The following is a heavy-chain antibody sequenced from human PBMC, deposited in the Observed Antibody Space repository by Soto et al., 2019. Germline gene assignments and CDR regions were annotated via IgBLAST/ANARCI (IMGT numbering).Heavy chain of an antibody. Sequence: GGSLRLSCAASGFTFSNAWMSWVRQAPGKGLEWVGRIKSKTDGGTTDYAAPVKGRFTISRDDSKNTLYLQMNSLKTEDTAVYYCTTAPPGGSSWFSPYYYYGMDVWGQGTTVTVSS. V-gene: IGHV3-15*01. CDR2: IKSKTDGGTT. CDR3: TTAPPGGSSWFSPYYYYGMDV. J-gene: IGHJ6*02. CDR1: GFTFSNAW. D-gene: IGHD6-13*01.